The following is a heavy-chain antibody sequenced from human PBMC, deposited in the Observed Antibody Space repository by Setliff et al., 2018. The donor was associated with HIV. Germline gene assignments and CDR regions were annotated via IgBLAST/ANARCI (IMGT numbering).Heavy chain of an antibody. CDR2: INAGDDNT. J-gene: IGHJ4*02. Sequence: ASVKVSCKAFGYTFSTNAIHWVRQAPGQRLEWMGYINAGDDNTRYSEKFQGRVTITRDTSANTAYMELSSLRSEDTAVYYCARGGVGYSYGYILDYWGQGTLVTV. V-gene: IGHV1-3*01. CDR3: ARGGVGYSYGYILDY. CDR1: GYTFSTNA. D-gene: IGHD5-18*01.